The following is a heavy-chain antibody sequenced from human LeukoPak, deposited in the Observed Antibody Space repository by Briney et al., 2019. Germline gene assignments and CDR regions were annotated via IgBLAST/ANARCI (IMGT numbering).Heavy chain of an antibody. Sequence: GRCLRLSWAAAAFTFSNYNINWVRQAPGEVLGWVSFISNGDSYKYNIDMVKGRFTISGDNAKNSLFLQMNSLRAEDTAVYFCARAVVGSAYDYFDYWGQGTLVTVSS. D-gene: IGHD5-12*01. CDR3: ARAVVGSAYDYFDY. CDR1: AFTFSNYN. CDR2: ISNGDSYK. V-gene: IGHV3-21*01. J-gene: IGHJ4*02.